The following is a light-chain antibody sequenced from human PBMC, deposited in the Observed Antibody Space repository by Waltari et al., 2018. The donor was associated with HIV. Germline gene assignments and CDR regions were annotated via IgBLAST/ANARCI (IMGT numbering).Light chain of an antibody. V-gene: IGKV1-39*01. J-gene: IGKJ5*01. CDR2: LAS. CDR3: QQTYSTRPVT. Sequence: DIQMTQSPSSLSASVGDRVTIPCRASQSISTYLNWYQQKPGKAPKLLIYLASSLQSGVPSRFSGSGSGTDFTLTISSLQPEDFATYYCQQTYSTRPVTFGQGTRLDIK. CDR1: QSISTY.